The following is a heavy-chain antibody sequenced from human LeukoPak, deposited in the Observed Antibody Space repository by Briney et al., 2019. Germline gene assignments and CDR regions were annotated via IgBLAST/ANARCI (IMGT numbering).Heavy chain of an antibody. CDR2: ISGGDGTI. CDR3: AKDKPGGYGSFDP. V-gene: IGHV3-23*01. CDR1: GFTFRSYG. Sequence: GGSLRLSCAASGFTFRSYGMSWVRQAPGKGLEGVSFISGGDGTIYYADSVKGRFTISRDNSNNTLYLQLNSLRAEDTAVYYCAKDKPGGYGSFDPWGQGTLVTVSS. D-gene: IGHD5-12*01. J-gene: IGHJ5*02.